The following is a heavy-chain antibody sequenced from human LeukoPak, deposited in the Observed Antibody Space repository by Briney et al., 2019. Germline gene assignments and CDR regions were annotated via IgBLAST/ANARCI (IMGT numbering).Heavy chain of an antibody. J-gene: IGHJ4*02. CDR2: MNPNSGNT. Sequence: ASVKVSCKASGYTFTSYDINWVRQAAGEGREWMGWMNPNSGNTVYAQKFQGRVTMTRNTSISTAYMELSSLRSEDTAVYYCARGVDLRLLWFGELYMADYWGQGTLVTVSS. D-gene: IGHD3-10*01. CDR3: ARGVDLRLLWFGELYMADY. CDR1: GYTFTSYD. V-gene: IGHV1-8*01.